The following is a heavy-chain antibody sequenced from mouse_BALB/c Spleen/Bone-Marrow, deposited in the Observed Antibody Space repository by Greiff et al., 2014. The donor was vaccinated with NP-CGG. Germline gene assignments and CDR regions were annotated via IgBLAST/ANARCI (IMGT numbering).Heavy chain of an antibody. Sequence: SGPDLVRPGSSVKMSCKASDYTFTTYWMHWVKQRPGQGLEWIGMIDPSTSETRLNQKFKDKATLIIDKSSNTAYMQLSSLTSEDSAVYYCARRTLAMDYWGQGTSVTVSS. CDR3: ARRTLAMDY. J-gene: IGHJ4*01. CDR2: IDPSTSET. CDR1: DYTFTTYW. V-gene: IGHV1-52*01.